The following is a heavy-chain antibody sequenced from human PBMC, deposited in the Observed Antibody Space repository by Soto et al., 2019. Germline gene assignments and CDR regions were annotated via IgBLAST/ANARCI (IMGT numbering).Heavy chain of an antibody. J-gene: IGHJ4*02. D-gene: IGHD6-19*01. CDR2: ISADGGSA. Sequence: EVQLLESGGGLVQPGESLRLSCAASGFTFSSYAMTWVRQVPGKGLEWVSAISADGGSAYYADSVQGLFTISRDNSKNTLYLQMNSLRDEDSALYYCAKVRSAWFFDYWGQGTPVTVSS. V-gene: IGHV3-23*01. CDR3: AKVRSAWFFDY. CDR1: GFTFSSYA.